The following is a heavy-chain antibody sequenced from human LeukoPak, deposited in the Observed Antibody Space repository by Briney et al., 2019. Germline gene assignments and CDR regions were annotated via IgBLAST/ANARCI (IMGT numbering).Heavy chain of an antibody. CDR3: VGDPTTNRFKFFHY. V-gene: IGHV3-21*01. D-gene: IGHD1-14*01. J-gene: IGHJ4*02. Sequence: GGSLRLSCTASGFIFSNFGITWVRQAPGKGLEWVSCMDRHTDIYYADSVKGRFTISRDNAKNSVFLQMNSLTVEDTAVYYCVGDPTTNRFKFFHYWGQGALVTVSS. CDR2: MDRHTDI. CDR1: GFIFSNFG.